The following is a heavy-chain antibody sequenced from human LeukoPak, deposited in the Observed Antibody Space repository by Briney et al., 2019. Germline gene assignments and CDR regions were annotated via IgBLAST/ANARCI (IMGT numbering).Heavy chain of an antibody. D-gene: IGHD2-21*01. CDR2: IYPGDSNT. V-gene: IGHV5-51*01. Sequence: GESLKTSCQVSGYSFTSYWIAWVRQMPGKGLEWMGIIYPGDSNTRYSPSFQGHVTISVDTSINPAYLQWISLKALATAIYYCARHPIASGGAYNWFDPWGQGTLVTVSS. J-gene: IGHJ5*02. CDR3: ARHPIASGGAYNWFDP. CDR1: GYSFTSYW.